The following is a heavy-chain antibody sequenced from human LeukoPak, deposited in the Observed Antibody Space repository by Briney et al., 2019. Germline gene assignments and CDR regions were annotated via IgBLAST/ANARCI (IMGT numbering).Heavy chain of an antibody. J-gene: IGHJ3*02. Sequence: SVKVSCKASGGTFSSYTISWVRQAPGQGLEWMGRIIPILGIANYAQKFQGRVTITADKSTRTAYMELSSLRSEDTAVYYCARADYGGNSEAAFDIWGQGTMVTVSS. CDR1: GGTFSSYT. V-gene: IGHV1-69*02. CDR3: ARADYGGNSEAAFDI. D-gene: IGHD4-23*01. CDR2: IIPILGIA.